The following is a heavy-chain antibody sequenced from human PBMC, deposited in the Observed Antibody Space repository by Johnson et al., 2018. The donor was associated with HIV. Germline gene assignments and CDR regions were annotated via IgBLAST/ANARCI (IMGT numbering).Heavy chain of an antibody. CDR3: AREGDSSGMVFLDAFDI. CDR2: IKQDGSEK. D-gene: IGHD3-22*01. Sequence: EVQLMESGGGLVKPGGSLRLSCAASGFTVSSNYMSWVRQAPGKGLEWVANIKQDGSEKYYVDSVKGRFTISRDNAKNSLYLQMNSLRAEDTAVYYCAREGDSSGMVFLDAFDIWGQGTMVTVSS. V-gene: IGHV3-7*01. J-gene: IGHJ3*02. CDR1: GFTVSSNY.